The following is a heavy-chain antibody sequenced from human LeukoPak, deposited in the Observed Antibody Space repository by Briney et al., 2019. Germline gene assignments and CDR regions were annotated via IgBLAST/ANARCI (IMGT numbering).Heavy chain of an antibody. CDR1: GGSINSYY. J-gene: IGHJ4*02. D-gene: IGHD1/OR15-1a*01. Sequence: PSETLSLTCTVSGGSINSYYWSWIRQPPGKGLEWIGYIYHSGSTYYNPSLKSRVTISVDRSKNQFSLKLSSVTAADTAVYYCARVGTPLVLDYWGQGTLVTVSS. V-gene: IGHV4-59*12. CDR2: IYHSGST. CDR3: ARVGTPLVLDY.